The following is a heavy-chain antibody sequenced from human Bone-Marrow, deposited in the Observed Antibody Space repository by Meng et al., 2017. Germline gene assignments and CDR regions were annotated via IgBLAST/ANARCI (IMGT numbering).Heavy chain of an antibody. CDR2: IYYSGST. CDR1: GGSISSGGYY. J-gene: IGHJ3*02. V-gene: IGHV4-31*03. CDR3: ARDCPFCSGSYDDAFDI. D-gene: IGHD3-10*02. Sequence: GQLQESGPGLVKPSQTLSLTCTVSGGSISSGGYYWSWIRQHPGKGLEWIGYIYYSGSTYHNPSLKSRVTISVDTSKNQFSLKLSSVTAADTAVYYCARDCPFCSGSYDDAFDIWGQGTMVTVSS.